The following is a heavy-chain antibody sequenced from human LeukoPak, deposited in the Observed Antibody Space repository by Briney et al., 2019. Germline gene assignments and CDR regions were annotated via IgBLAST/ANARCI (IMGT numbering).Heavy chain of an antibody. V-gene: IGHV4-34*01. CDR3: ARIDYDSSGYYSHYFDY. CDR2: INHSGST. J-gene: IGHJ4*02. CDR1: GGSFSGYY. D-gene: IGHD3-22*01. Sequence: PSETLSLTCAVYGGSFSGYYWSWIRLPPGKGLEWIGEINHSGSTNYNPSLKSRVTISVDTSKNQFSLKLSSVTAADTAVYYCARIDYDSSGYYSHYFDYWGQGTLVTVSS.